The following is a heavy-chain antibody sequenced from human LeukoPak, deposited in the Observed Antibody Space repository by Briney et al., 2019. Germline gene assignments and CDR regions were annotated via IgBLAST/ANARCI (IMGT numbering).Heavy chain of an antibody. CDR3: ARRSYGDYGWFDP. D-gene: IGHD4-17*01. V-gene: IGHV5-51*01. CDR2: IYPGDSDT. Sequence: GESLKISCKDSGYSFTSYWISWVRQMPGKGLEWMGIIYPGDSDTRYSPSFQGQVTISADKSISTAYLQWSSLKASDTAMYYCARRSYGDYGWFDPWGQGTLVTVSS. J-gene: IGHJ5*02. CDR1: GYSFTSYW.